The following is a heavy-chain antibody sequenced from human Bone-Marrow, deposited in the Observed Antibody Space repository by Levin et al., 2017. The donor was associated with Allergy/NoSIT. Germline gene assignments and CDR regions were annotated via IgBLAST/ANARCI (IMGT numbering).Heavy chain of an antibody. CDR1: GFTFSRYW. Sequence: GGSLRLSCAASGFTSGFTFSRYWMGWVRQAPGKGLEWVANIKQDGSEKYYVDSVKGRFIISRDNAKNSLYLQMNSLRAEDTAVYYCARDGGYYFDYWGQGTLVTVSS. D-gene: IGHD2-15*01. J-gene: IGHJ4*02. CDR2: IKQDGSEK. V-gene: IGHV3-7*01. CDR3: ARDGGYYFDY.